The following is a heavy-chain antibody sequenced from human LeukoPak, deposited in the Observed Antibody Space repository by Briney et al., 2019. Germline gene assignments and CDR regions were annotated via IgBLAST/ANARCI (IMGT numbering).Heavy chain of an antibody. D-gene: IGHD6-19*01. V-gene: IGHV3-20*04. J-gene: IGHJ4*02. CDR1: GFTFSSYS. CDR3: ARDYVGSGWYVDY. CDR2: INWNGGST. Sequence: GGSLRLSCAASGFTFSSYSMNWVRQAPGKGLEWVSSINWNGGSTSYADSVKGRFTISRDNAKNSLYLQMNSLRAEDTALYYCARDYVGSGWYVDYWGQGTLVTVSS.